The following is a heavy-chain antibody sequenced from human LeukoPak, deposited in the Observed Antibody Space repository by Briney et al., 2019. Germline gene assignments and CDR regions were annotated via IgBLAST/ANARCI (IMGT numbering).Heavy chain of an antibody. Sequence: SVKVSCKASGGTFSSYAISWVRQAPGQGLEWMGGIIPIFGTANYAQKFQGRVTITTDESTSTAYMELSSLRSEDTAVYYCARGALRYFDWLLPEGYYYYYMDVWGKGTTVTVSS. D-gene: IGHD3-9*01. V-gene: IGHV1-69*05. CDR2: IIPIFGTA. J-gene: IGHJ6*03. CDR3: ARGALRYFDWLLPEGYYYYYMDV. CDR1: GGTFSSYA.